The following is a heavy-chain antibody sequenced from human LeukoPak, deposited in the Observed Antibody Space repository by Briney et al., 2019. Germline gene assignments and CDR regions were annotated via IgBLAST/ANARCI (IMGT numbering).Heavy chain of an antibody. CDR2: ISWNSNFV. J-gene: IGHJ4*02. D-gene: IGHD3-10*01. CDR1: GFTFENYA. Sequence: GRSLRLSCAAAGFTFENYAMHWVRQVPGKGLEWVAGISWNSNFVGYADSVKGRFTISRDNAKNSLYLQMNSLRAEDTAVYYCARESSVVRGVITDFDYWGQGTLVTVSS. CDR3: ARESSVVRGVITDFDY. V-gene: IGHV3-9*01.